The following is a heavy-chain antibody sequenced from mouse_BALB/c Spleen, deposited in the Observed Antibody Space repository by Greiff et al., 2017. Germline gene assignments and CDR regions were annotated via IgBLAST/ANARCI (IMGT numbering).Heavy chain of an antibody. D-gene: IGHD3-1*01. CDR1: GYAFTNYL. CDR2: INPGSGGT. Sequence: VQLVESGAELVRPGTSVKVCCKASGYAFTNYLIEWVKQRPGQGLEWIGVINPGSGGTNYNEKFKGKATLTADKSSSTAYMPLSSLTSDDSAVYFCARRSSGYSGFAYRGQGTLVTVSA. V-gene: IGHV1-54*01. J-gene: IGHJ3*01. CDR3: ARRSSGYSGFAY.